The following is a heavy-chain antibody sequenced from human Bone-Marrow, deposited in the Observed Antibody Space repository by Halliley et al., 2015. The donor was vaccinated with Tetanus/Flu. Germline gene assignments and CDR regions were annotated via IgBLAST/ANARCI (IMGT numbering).Heavy chain of an antibody. J-gene: IGHJ4*02. D-gene: IGHD5-18*01. CDR3: ARRDGYNEAFDF. CDR1: GYPFSSFG. V-gene: IGHV1-18*04. Sequence: QLVQSGPEMKKPGASVTVSCRASGYPFSSFGITWVRQAPGEGLEWMGWISASTDHTIYAQRFEGRVTMTTDPSTTTAYLELRTLRPDDTAIYYCARRDGYNEAFDFWGQGTLVAVSS. CDR2: ISASTDHT.